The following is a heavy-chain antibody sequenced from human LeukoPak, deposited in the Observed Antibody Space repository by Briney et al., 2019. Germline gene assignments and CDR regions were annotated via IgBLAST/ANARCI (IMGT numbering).Heavy chain of an antibody. D-gene: IGHD1-7*01. V-gene: IGHV4-39*07. Sequence: PSETLSLTCTVSSGSISSGAYYWGWIRQPPGKGLDWVGSIYHSGSTFYNPSLKGRVTISVDTSKNQFYLKLTSVTAADTAVFFCAREEFGTACFDSCGQGTLVTVSS. CDR1: SGSISSGAYY. CDR3: AREEFGTACFDS. J-gene: IGHJ4*02. CDR2: IYHSGST.